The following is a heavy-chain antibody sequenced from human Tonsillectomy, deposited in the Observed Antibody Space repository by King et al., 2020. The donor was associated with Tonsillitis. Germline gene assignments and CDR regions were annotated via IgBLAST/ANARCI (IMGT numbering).Heavy chain of an antibody. V-gene: IGHV4-30-4*07. Sequence: QLQESGPGLVKPSQTLSLTCAVSGGSISSSGYSWSWIRQPPGQGLEWIGYIYYSGTTYYNPSLKSRLTISVDTSKNQFPLKLSSVTAADTAVYYCARGGDLGKFDPWGQGTLVTVSS. J-gene: IGHJ5*02. CDR3: ARGGDLGKFDP. CDR2: IYYSGTT. CDR1: GGSISSSGYS. D-gene: IGHD3-16*01.